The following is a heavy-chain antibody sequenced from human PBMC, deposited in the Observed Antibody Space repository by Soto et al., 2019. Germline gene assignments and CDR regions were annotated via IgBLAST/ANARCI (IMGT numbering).Heavy chain of an antibody. V-gene: IGHV4-61*01. Sequence: SETLSLTCTVSGGSVSSGSYYWSWIRQPPGKGLEWIGYIYYSGSTNYNPSLKSRVTISVDTSKNQFSLKLSSVTAADTAVYYCASNADYWGQGTLVTVSS. CDR3: ASNADY. J-gene: IGHJ4*02. CDR2: IYYSGST. CDR1: GGSVSSGSYY.